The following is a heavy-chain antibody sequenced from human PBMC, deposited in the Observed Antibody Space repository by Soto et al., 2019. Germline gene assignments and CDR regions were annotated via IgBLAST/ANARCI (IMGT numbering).Heavy chain of an antibody. Sequence: GESLKISCKGSGYSFTNYWINWVRQMPGKGLEWMGRIDPDDSYTNYSPSFQGHVTISVDKSISTAYLQWSSLQASDTAIYYCARRPPPAYCCGSTCSGYWRQRTPVTACS. CDR3: ARRPPPAYCCGSTCSGY. CDR1: GYSFTNYW. J-gene: IGHJ4*02. V-gene: IGHV5-10-1*01. CDR2: IDPDDSYT. D-gene: IGHD2-15*01.